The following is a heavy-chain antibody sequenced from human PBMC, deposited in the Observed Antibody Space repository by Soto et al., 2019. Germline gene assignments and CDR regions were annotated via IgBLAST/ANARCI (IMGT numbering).Heavy chain of an antibody. CDR1: GFTFNNFA. D-gene: IGHD2-21*01. V-gene: IGHV3-23*01. CDR2: ISGTGGST. Sequence: EVQLLESGGSLVRPGGSLRLSCAASGFTFNNFAMTWVRQVPGKGLAWVAAISGTGGSTFYSDSLGGRFTISRDNSKNILFLQMKSLKAGDTAVYYCAKTSSASERDSPGWWGQGTLVTVSS. J-gene: IGHJ4*02. CDR3: AKTSSASERDSPGW.